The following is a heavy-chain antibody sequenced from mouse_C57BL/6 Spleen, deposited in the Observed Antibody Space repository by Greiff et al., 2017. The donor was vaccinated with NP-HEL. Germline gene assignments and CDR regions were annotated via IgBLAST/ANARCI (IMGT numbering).Heavy chain of an antibody. Sequence: VKLQQPGAELVRPGSSVKLSCKASGYTFTSYWMDWVKQRPGQGLEWIGNIYPSDSETHYNQKFKDKATLTVDKSSSTAYMQLSSLTSEDSAVYYCARSGYYPAWFAYWGQGTLVTVSA. V-gene: IGHV1-61*01. D-gene: IGHD2-3*01. CDR2: IYPSDSET. CDR3: ARSGYYPAWFAY. J-gene: IGHJ3*01. CDR1: GYTFTSYW.